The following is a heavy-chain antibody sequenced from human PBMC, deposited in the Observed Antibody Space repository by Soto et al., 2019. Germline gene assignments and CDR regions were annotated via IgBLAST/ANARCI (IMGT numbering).Heavy chain of an antibody. D-gene: IGHD3-16*01. CDR3: AKAGCRGSTGERYFLDY. J-gene: IGHJ4*02. V-gene: IGHV3-23*01. CDR1: ECNFRNYG. Sequence: LRVSWGVAECNFRNYGGSRVRQDPVNVLEWVSTISGRGGNTYYADYVKVRFTIYRDNSRNTLYLQMESLRVEDSAVYSCAKAGCRGSTGERYFLDYWGQGALVTVSS. CDR2: ISGRGGNT.